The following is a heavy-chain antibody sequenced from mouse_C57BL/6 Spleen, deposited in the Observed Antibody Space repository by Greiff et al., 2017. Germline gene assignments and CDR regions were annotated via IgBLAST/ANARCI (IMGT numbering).Heavy chain of an antibody. CDR2: INPSSGYP. Sequence: QVQLQQSGAELARPGASVKMSCKASGYTFTSYTMHWVKQRPGQGLEWIGYINPSSGYPKYNQKFKDKATLTADKSSSTAYMQLSSLTSEDSAVYYCAREPTRALDYWGQGTTLTVSS. CDR1: GYTFTSYT. J-gene: IGHJ2*01. CDR3: AREPTRALDY. D-gene: IGHD5-1*01. V-gene: IGHV1-4*01.